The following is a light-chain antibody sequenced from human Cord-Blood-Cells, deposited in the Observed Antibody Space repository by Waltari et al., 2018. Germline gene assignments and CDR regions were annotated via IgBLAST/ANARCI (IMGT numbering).Light chain of an antibody. CDR1: QSVSSY. CDR2: DAS. CDR3: QQRSNWPYS. V-gene: IGKV3-11*01. Sequence: ELVFTQAPATLSSSPGDRTTHSCRASQSVSSYLAWYQQKPGQAPRLLIYDASNRATGIPVRFSGSGSGTDFTLTISSLEPEDFAVYYCQQRSNWPYSFGQGTKLEIK. J-gene: IGKJ2*03.